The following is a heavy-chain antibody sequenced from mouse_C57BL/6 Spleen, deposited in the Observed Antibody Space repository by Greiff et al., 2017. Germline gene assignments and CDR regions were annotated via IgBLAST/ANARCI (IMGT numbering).Heavy chain of an antibody. CDR3: ARDISNFFDY. CDR2: ISDGGSYT. CDR1: GFTFSSYA. V-gene: IGHV5-4*01. D-gene: IGHD1-1*01. J-gene: IGHJ2*01. Sequence: EVQRVESGGGLVKPGGSLKLSCAASGFTFSSYAMSWVRQTPEKRLEWVATISDGGSYTYYPANVKGRFTISRDNAKNNLYLQMSHLKSEDTTMYYCARDISNFFDYWGQGTTLTVSS.